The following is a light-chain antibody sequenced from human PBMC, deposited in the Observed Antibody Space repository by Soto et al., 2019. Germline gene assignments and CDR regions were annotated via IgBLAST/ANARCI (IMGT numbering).Light chain of an antibody. CDR1: QTVERY. CDR3: QQRRNWPPIT. CDR2: DAS. Sequence: ETVLTQSPATLSLYPGERATLSCRASQTVERYLAWYQQKPGQAPRLLIYDASNRATGIPARFSGSGSGTDFTLTISSLEPEDFAVYYCQQRRNWPPITFGQGTRLEIK. J-gene: IGKJ5*01. V-gene: IGKV3-11*01.